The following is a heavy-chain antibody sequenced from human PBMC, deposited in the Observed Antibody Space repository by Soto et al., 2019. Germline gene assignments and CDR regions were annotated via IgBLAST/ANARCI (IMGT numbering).Heavy chain of an antibody. V-gene: IGHV3-9*01. Sequence: PGGSLRLSCAASGFTFDEYAMHWVRLLPGKGLEWVAGINWNSRSMSSADAVRGRFSISRDNAKNSLILQMNSLRVDDTAVYFCAKDMVPDSRGPKGAFHVRGRGTLVTSPQ. CDR2: INWNSRSM. D-gene: IGHD3-22*01. CDR3: AKDMVPDSRGPKGAFHV. J-gene: IGHJ4*03. CDR1: GFTFDEYA.